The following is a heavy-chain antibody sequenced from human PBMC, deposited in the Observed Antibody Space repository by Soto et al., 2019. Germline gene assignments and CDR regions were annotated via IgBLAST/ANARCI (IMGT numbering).Heavy chain of an antibody. V-gene: IGHV1-69*01. CDR1: GGTFSSYA. D-gene: IGHD2-15*01. CDR3: ARQRGYCSGGSCPKYNRFDP. J-gene: IGHJ5*02. Sequence: QVQLVQSGAEVKKPGSSVKVSCKASGGTFSSYAISWVRQAPGQGLEWMGGIIPIFGTANYAQKFQGRVTITADESTSTAYMDLSSVRSEDTAAYNCARQRGYCSGGSCPKYNRFDPWGQGTLVTVSS. CDR2: IIPIFGTA.